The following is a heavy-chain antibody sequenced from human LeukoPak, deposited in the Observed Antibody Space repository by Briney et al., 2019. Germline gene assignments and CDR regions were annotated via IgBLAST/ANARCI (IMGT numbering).Heavy chain of an antibody. D-gene: IGHD2-15*01. V-gene: IGHV4-4*07. Sequence: SETLSLTCTVSGVSISSHYWSWIRQPAGKGLEWIGRIYTGGSPNYNPSLKSRVTMSVDTSKNQFSLKVYSVNAADTAVYYCARDVGVAAHNWFDPWGQGTLVTVSS. CDR2: IYTGGSP. CDR3: ARDVGVAAHNWFDP. CDR1: GVSISSHY. J-gene: IGHJ5*02.